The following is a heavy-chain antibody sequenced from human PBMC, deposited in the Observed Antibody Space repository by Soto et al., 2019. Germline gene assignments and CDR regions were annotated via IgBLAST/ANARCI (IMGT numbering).Heavy chain of an antibody. CDR2: ISYDGSNK. J-gene: IGHJ3*02. Sequence: QVQLVESGGGVVQPGRSLRLSCAASGFTLSSYGMHWVRQAPGKGLEWVAVISYDGSNKYYADSVKDRFTISRDNSKKQLYLQLTSLRAENTAVYYCANIPYSWNGADAFDIWGQGTLVTVSS. V-gene: IGHV3-30*18. CDR1: GFTLSSYG. CDR3: ANIPYSWNGADAFDI. D-gene: IGHD1-1*01.